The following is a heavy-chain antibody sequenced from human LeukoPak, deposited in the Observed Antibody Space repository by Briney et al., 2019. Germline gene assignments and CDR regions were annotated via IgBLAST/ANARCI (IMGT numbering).Heavy chain of an antibody. V-gene: IGHV1-24*01. D-gene: IGHD3-10*01. Sequence: ASVKVSCKVSGYTLTELSTHWVRQAPGKGLEGMGGFDPEDGETIYAQKFQGRVTMTEDTSTDTAYMELSSLRSEDTAVYYCATILHSGLWFRELQLDYWGQGTLVTVSS. CDR1: GYTLTELS. CDR3: ATILHSGLWFRELQLDY. J-gene: IGHJ4*02. CDR2: FDPEDGET.